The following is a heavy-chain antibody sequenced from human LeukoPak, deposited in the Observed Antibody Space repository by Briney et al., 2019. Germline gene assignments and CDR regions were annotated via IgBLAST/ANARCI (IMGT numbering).Heavy chain of an antibody. CDR3: ARDYGDGTGDYYYYGMDV. V-gene: IGHV4-4*07. J-gene: IGHJ6*02. D-gene: IGHD4-17*01. CDR2: IYTSGST. Sequence: SETLSLTCTVSGGSISSYYWSWIRQPAGKGLEWIGRIYTSGSTNYNPSLKSRVTMSVDTSKNQFSLKLSSVTAADTAVYYCARDYGDGTGDYYYYGMDVWGQGTTVTVSS. CDR1: GGSISSYY.